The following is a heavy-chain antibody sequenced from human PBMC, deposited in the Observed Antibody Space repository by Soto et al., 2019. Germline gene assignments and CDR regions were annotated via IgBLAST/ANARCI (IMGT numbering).Heavy chain of an antibody. J-gene: IGHJ4*02. D-gene: IGHD3-22*01. CDR1: VGTFSSYA. CDR3: ARSYYYDSSGYSLFDYFDY. Sequence: GXSVKVSGKASVGTFSSYAISWVRQAPGQGLEWMGGIIPIFGTANYAQKFQGRVTITADESTSTAYMELSSLRSEDTAVYYCARSYYYDSSGYSLFDYFDYWGQGNLVTVSS. V-gene: IGHV1-69*13. CDR2: IIPIFGTA.